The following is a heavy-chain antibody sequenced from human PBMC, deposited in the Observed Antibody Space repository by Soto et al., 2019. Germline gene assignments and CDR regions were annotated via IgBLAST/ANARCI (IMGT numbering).Heavy chain of an antibody. V-gene: IGHV4-30-2*02. CDR1: GFSFSSGAYS. D-gene: IGHD2-2*01. J-gene: IGHJ4*02. CDR3: AKDGGPVYCNSSGCSAKHYEY. Sequence: SETLSLTCAVSGFSFSSGAYSWGWIRQPTGKGLEWVGYIYHSGSNYYNPSLKSRVTISVDNSKNTLYLQTSSLRHEDTAVYYCAKDGGPVYCNSSGCSAKHYEYWGQGTLVNVSS. CDR2: IYHSGSN.